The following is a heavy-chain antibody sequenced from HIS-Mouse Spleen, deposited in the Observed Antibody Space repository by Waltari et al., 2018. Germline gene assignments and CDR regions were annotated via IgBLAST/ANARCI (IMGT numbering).Heavy chain of an antibody. CDR2: ISYDGSNK. D-gene: IGHD5-12*01. Sequence: VQLVESGGGVVQPGSSLRLPCAASGFPFSSYAMHWLRQAPGKGLEWVAVISYDGSNKYYADSVKGRFTISRDNSKNTLYLQMNSLRAEDTAVYYCARAGTLHIVATTFDYWGQGTLVTVSS. CDR1: GFPFSSYA. CDR3: ARAGTLHIVATTFDY. J-gene: IGHJ4*02. V-gene: IGHV3-30*04.